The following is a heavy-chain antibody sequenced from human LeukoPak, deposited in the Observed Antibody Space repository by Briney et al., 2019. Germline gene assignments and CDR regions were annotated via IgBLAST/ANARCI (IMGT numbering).Heavy chain of an antibody. J-gene: IGHJ3*02. Sequence: ASVQVSCKASRYIFTDYYMHWVRQAPGQELGWMGRINPNSGGTNYAQKFQGRVTMTRDTSTSTVYMELSSLRSEDTAVYYCARGDHVRIYAESAFDIWGQGTMVSVSS. CDR3: ARGDHVRIYAESAFDI. V-gene: IGHV1/OR15-1*04. D-gene: IGHD5/OR15-5a*01. CDR1: RYIFTDYY. CDR2: INPNSGGT.